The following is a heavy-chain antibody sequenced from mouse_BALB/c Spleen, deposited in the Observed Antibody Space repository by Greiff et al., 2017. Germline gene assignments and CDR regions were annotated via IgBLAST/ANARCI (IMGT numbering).Heavy chain of an antibody. CDR1: GYTFSSYW. CDR3: ALITTGYYAMDY. J-gene: IGHJ4*01. Sequence: QVQLKQSGAELMKPGASVKISCKATGYTFSSYWIEWVKQRPGHGLEWIGEILPGSGSTNYNEKFKGKATFTADTSSNTAYMQLSSLTSEDSAVYYCALITTGYYAMDYWGQGTSVTVSS. CDR2: ILPGSGST. V-gene: IGHV1-9*01. D-gene: IGHD2-4*01.